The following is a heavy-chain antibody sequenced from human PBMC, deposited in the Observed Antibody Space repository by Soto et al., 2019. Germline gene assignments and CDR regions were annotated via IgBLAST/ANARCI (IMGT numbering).Heavy chain of an antibody. V-gene: IGHV3-23*01. Sequence: EVQLLESGGGLVQPGGSLRLSCAASGFTFTDYALSWVRQAPGKGLEWVATISGIGGSTYLADSVKGRLSISRDKSKNTVSLLMNSLRAEYTAVYFCARGSSGYISSWYYFDYWGRGTLVTVSS. D-gene: IGHD6-13*01. CDR3: ARGSSGYISSWYYFDY. CDR2: ISGIGGST. CDR1: GFTFTDYA. J-gene: IGHJ4*02.